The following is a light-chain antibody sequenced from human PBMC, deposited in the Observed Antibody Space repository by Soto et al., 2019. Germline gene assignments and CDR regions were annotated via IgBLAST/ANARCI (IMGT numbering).Light chain of an antibody. V-gene: IGLV8-61*01. CDR2: STN. J-gene: IGLJ3*02. CDR3: VLYIGSGVWV. Sequence: QTVVTQEPSFSVSPGGTVTVTCGLSSGSVSASHYPSGYQQTPGQAPRTLIYSTNTRSSGVPDRFSGSFLGNKAALTITGAQADDESDYYCVLYIGSGVWVFGGGTKLTVL. CDR1: SGSVSASHY.